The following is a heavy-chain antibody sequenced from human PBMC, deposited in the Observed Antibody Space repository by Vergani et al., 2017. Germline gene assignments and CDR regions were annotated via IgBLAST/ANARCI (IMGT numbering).Heavy chain of an antibody. CDR1: GFSFRNAW. Sequence: EVQLVESGGGIVKPGGSLRLSCVASGFSFRNAWMNWVRRTPGKGLEWVGRIKSTFDRGTTDYAAAVKGRFTISRDDSKNTLFLQMNGLKTEDIGVYYCTPDPRYRGDGSCYWLRDHHYYGMDVWGQGTTVTVSS. V-gene: IGHV3-15*07. D-gene: IGHD2-21*01. J-gene: IGHJ6*02. CDR2: IKSTFDRGTT. CDR3: TPDPRYRGDGSCYWLRDHHYYGMDV.